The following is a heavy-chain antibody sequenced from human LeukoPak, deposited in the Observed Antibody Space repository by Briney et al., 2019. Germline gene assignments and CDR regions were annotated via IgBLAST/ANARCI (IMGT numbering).Heavy chain of an antibody. V-gene: IGHV3-30*02. Sequence: PGGSLRLSCAASGFTFSSYGMHWVRQAPGKGLEWVAFIRYDGSNKYYADSVKGRFTISRDNSKNTLYLQMNSLRAEDTAVYYCAKGQYSSGWTGIFFDYWGQGTLVTVSS. CDR2: IRYDGSNK. J-gene: IGHJ4*02. CDR3: AKGQYSSGWTGIFFDY. CDR1: GFTFSSYG. D-gene: IGHD6-19*01.